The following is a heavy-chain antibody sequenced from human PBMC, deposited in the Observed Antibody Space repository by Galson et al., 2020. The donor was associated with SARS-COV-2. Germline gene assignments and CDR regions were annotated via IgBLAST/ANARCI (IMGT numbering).Heavy chain of an antibody. CDR3: ARGGYSYGPSYYYGMDV. V-gene: IGHV3-53*01. D-gene: IGHD5-18*01. J-gene: IGHJ6*02. CDR2: IYSGGST. Sequence: GGSLRLPCAATGFAVSSNYMSWLRQAPGNGLEWVSVIYSGGSTYYADSVKGRFTISRDNSKNTLYLQMNSLRAEDTAVYYCARGGYSYGPSYYYGMDVWGQGTTVAGS. CDR1: GFAVSSNY.